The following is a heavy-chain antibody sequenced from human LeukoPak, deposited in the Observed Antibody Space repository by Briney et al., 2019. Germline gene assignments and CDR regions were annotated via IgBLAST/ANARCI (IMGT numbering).Heavy chain of an antibody. CDR3: GRDFGLTGTKRSFDI. CDR1: GFTFSDYY. V-gene: IGHV3-11*01. J-gene: IGHJ3*02. D-gene: IGHD1-7*01. CDR2: ISGSGTTM. Sequence: SGGSLRLSCAASGFTFSDYYMGWIRQALGKGLEWLSYISGSGTTMYYADSVKGRFTISRDNAKNSLDLQMNSLRAEDTAVYYCGRDFGLTGTKRSFDIWGQGTMVTVSS.